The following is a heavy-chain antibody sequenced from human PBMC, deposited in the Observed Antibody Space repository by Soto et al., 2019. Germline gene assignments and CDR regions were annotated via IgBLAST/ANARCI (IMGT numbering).Heavy chain of an antibody. CDR3: ARDLSGDSYIDY. CDR2: IWYDGSNK. J-gene: IGHJ4*02. V-gene: IGHV3-33*01. Sequence: PGGSLRLSCEASGFTFSGNGMHWVRQAPGKGLEWVAVIWYDGSNKHYAGSVRGRFTISRDTSKNTLYLQMNSLRAEDTAVYYCARDLSGDSYIDYWGQGTLVTVSS. CDR1: GFTFSGNG. D-gene: IGHD2-21*02.